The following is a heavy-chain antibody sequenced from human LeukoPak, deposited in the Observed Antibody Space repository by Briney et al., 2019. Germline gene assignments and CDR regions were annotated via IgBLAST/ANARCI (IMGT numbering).Heavy chain of an antibody. D-gene: IGHD3-22*01. V-gene: IGHV3-30*04. CDR2: ISYDGSNK. CDR1: GFTFSSNA. J-gene: IGHJ6*02. Sequence: PGGSLRLSCAASGFTFSSNAMHWVRQAPGKGLEWVAVISYDGSNKYYADSVKGRFTISRDNSKNTLYLQMNSLRAEDTAVYYCAKDQADYYDSSGYYSSSDYYGMDVWGQGTTVTVSS. CDR3: AKDQADYYDSSGYYSSSDYYGMDV.